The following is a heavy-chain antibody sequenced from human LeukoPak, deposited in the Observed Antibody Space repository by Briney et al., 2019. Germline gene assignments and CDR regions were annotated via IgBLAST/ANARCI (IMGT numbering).Heavy chain of an antibody. V-gene: IGHV3-23*01. D-gene: IGHD4-23*01. CDR2: IGGSGDST. Sequence: GGSLRLSCAASGFTFSSYAMSWVRQAPGRGLEWVSAIGGSGDSTYHADSVKGRFTISRDNSKNTLYLQMNSLRADDTAVYYCAKDDYGGNPGAFDIWGQGTMVTVSS. CDR1: GFTFSSYA. CDR3: AKDDYGGNPGAFDI. J-gene: IGHJ3*02.